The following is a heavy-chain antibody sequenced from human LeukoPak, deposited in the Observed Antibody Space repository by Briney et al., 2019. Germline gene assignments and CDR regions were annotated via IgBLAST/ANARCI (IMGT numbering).Heavy chain of an antibody. V-gene: IGHV1-46*01. CDR1: GYTLTSYY. Sequence: ALVKVSCTASGYTLTSYYMHWVRQAPGQGLEWMGIINPSGGSTSYAQKFQGRVTMTRDTSTSTVYMELTSLRSEDTAVYYCARGRNGGYSYVSFDYWGQGTLVTASS. J-gene: IGHJ4*02. CDR3: ARGRNGGYSYVSFDY. D-gene: IGHD5-18*01. CDR2: INPSGGST.